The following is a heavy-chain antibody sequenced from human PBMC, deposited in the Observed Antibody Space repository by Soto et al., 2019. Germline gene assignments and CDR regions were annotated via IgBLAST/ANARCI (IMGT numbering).Heavy chain of an antibody. J-gene: IGHJ4*02. CDR3: ARVRYYYDSSGYSYYFDY. CDR2: IYYSGST. CDR1: CGSISSGGYY. D-gene: IGHD3-22*01. Sequence: SETLSLTCTVSCGSISSGGYYWSWIRQHPGKGLEWIGYIYYSGSTYYNPSLKSRVTISVDTSKNQFSLKLSSVTAADTAVYYCARVRYYYDSSGYSYYFDYWGQGTLVTVSS. V-gene: IGHV4-31*03.